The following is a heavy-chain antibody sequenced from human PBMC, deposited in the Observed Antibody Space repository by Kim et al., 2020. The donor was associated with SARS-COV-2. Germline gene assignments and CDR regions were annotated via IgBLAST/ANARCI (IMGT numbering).Heavy chain of an antibody. CDR2: INSDGSST. J-gene: IGHJ6*03. D-gene: IGHD6-19*01. V-gene: IGHV3-74*01. CDR1: GFTFSSYW. CDR3: ARRGYSSGWYLSYYYYYMDV. Sequence: GGSLRLSCAASGFTFSSYWMHWVRQAPGKGLVWVSRINSDGSSTSYADSVKGRFTISRDNAKNTLYLQMNSLRAEDTAVYYCARRGYSSGWYLSYYYYYMDVWGKGPTVTVSS.